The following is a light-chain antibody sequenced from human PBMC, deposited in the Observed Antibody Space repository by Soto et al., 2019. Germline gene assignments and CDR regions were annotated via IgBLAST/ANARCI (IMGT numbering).Light chain of an antibody. CDR2: DAS. Sequence: EIVLTQSPATLSLSPGERATLSCRASQSVSSYLAWYQQRPGQAPRLLIYDASNWATGIPARFSGSGSGTEFTLTISSLQSEDFATYYCQQYNSYPQTFGQGTKVDIK. J-gene: IGKJ1*01. CDR1: QSVSSY. V-gene: IGKV3D-15*01. CDR3: QQYNSYPQT.